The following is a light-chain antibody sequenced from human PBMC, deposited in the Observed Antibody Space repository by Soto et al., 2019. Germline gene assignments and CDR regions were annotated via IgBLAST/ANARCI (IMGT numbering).Light chain of an antibody. V-gene: IGLV2-14*01. CDR3: SSYTSSSTHAV. Sequence: QSALTQPAFVSGSPGQSITISCTGTSSDVGGYNYVSWYQQHPGKAPKLMIYEVSNRPSGVSNRFSGSKSGNTASLTISGLQAEDEADYYCSSYTSSSTHAVFGGGTQLTVL. J-gene: IGLJ7*01. CDR2: EVS. CDR1: SSDVGGYNY.